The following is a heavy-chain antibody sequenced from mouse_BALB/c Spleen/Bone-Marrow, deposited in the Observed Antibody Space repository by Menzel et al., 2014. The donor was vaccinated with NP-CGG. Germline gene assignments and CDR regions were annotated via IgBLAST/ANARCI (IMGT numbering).Heavy chain of an antibody. D-gene: IGHD2-14*01. J-gene: IGHJ4*01. CDR2: IYPGNINI. CDR1: GYTFTTYF. CDR3: ARGDYYRSVMDY. Sequence: VESGASMRISCKASGYTFTTYFIHWVKQRPGQGLEWIGWIYPGNINIKYNENFKDKVTLTADNSSNTAHLQFSSLTSEDSAVYFCARGDYYRSVMDYWGQGTSVTVSS. V-gene: IGHV1S50*01.